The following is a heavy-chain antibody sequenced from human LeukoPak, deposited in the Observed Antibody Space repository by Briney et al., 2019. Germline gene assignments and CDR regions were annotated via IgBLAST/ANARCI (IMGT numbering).Heavy chain of an antibody. CDR2: INHSGST. Sequence: SSETLSLTCAVYGGSFSGYYWSWIRQPPGKGLEWIGEINHSGSTNYNPSLKSRVTISVDTSKNQFSLKLSSVTAADTAVYYCARGWGSMGYFDYWGQGTLVTVSS. J-gene: IGHJ4*02. CDR1: GGSFSGYY. CDR3: ARGWGSMGYFDY. D-gene: IGHD7-27*01. V-gene: IGHV4-34*01.